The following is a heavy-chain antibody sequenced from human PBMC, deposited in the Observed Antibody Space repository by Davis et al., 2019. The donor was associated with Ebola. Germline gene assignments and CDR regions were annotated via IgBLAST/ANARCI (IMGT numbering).Heavy chain of an antibody. V-gene: IGHV4-39*01. CDR2: IYYSGST. Sequence: MPSETLSLTCTVSGGSISSSSYYWGWIRQPPGKGLEWIGSIYYSGSTYYNPSLKSRVTISVDTSKNQFSLKLSSVTAADTAVYYCARFPAVYYYYYGMDVWGQGTTVTVSS. CDR3: ARFPAVYYYYYGMDV. J-gene: IGHJ6*02. D-gene: IGHD2-2*01. CDR1: GGSISSSSYY.